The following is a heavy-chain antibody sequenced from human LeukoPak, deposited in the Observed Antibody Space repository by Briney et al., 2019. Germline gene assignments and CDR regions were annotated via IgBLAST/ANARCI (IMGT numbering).Heavy chain of an antibody. CDR2: INPNSGGT. CDR1: GYTFTGYY. V-gene: IGHV1-2*02. D-gene: IGHD2-2*01. CDR3: ARRPSSTSCYYDY. J-gene: IGHJ4*02. Sequence: GASVKVSCKASGYTFTGYYMHWVRQAPGQGLEWMGWINPNSGGTNYAQKFQGRVTMTRDTSINTAYMELSRLRSDDTAVYYCARRPSSTSCYYDYWGQGTLVTVSS.